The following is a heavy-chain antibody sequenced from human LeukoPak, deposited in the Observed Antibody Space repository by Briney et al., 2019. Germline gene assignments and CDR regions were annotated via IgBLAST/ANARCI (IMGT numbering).Heavy chain of an antibody. V-gene: IGHV3-30*01. CDR2: ISYDGSNK. CDR1: GFTFSSYA. D-gene: IGHD1-26*01. CDR3: ARAGQITVGATSLDY. Sequence: GGSLRLSCAASGFTFSSYAMHWVRQAPGKGLEWVAVISYDGSNKYYADSVKGRFTISRDNSKNTLYLQMNSLRAEDTAVYYCARAGQITVGATSLDYWGQGTLVTVSS. J-gene: IGHJ4*02.